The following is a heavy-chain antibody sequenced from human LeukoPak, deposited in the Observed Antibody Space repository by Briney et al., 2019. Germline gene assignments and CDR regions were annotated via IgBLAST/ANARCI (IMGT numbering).Heavy chain of an antibody. CDR2: INHSGST. J-gene: IGHJ4*02. V-gene: IGHV4-34*01. CDR3: ARVRGPYDSSGYC. Sequence: PSETLSLTCAVYGGSFSGYYWSWIRQPPGKGLEWIGEINHSGSTNYNPSLKSRVTISVDTSKNQFSLKLSSVTAADTAVYYCARVRGPYDSSGYCWGQGTLVTVPS. D-gene: IGHD3-22*01. CDR1: GGSFSGYY.